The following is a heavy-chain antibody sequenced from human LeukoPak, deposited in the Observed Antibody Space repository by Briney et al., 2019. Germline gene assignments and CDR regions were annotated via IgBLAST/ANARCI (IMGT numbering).Heavy chain of an antibody. Sequence: PAGTLRLSCAASGFTFSSYSMNWVRQAPGKGLEWVSSISCSSSYIYYADSVKGRFTISRDNAKNSLYLQMNSLRAEDTAVYYCARDSYYYDSSGYRLPLDYWGQGTLVTVSS. J-gene: IGHJ4*02. CDR3: ARDSYYYDSSGYRLPLDY. CDR2: ISCSSSYI. D-gene: IGHD3-22*01. CDR1: GFTFSSYS. V-gene: IGHV3-21*01.